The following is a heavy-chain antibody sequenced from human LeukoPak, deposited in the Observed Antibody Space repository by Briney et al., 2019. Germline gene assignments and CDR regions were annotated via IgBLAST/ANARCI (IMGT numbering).Heavy chain of an antibody. V-gene: IGHV1-18*01. D-gene: IGHD4-17*01. J-gene: IGHJ4*02. CDR1: GYTFTDYG. CDR3: ARDSGDSLDY. CDR2: ISAYNGNT. Sequence: ASVKVSCKAFGYTFTDYGISWVRQAPGQGLEWMGWISAYNGNTNYAQKLQGRITMTTDTSTSTANMELRSLRSDDTALYYCARDSGDSLDYWGQGTLVTVSS.